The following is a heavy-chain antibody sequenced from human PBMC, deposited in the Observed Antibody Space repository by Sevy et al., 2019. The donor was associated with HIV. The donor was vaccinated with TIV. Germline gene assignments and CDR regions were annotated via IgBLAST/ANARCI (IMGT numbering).Heavy chain of an antibody. D-gene: IGHD2-21*01. CDR2: INPNSGGT. Sequence: ASVKVSCKASGYTFTGYYMHWVRQAPGQGLEWMGRINPNSGGTNYAQKFQGRVTMTRDTSISTAYMELSRLRSDDTAVYYCARVEYCGGDCYSGYYGMDVWGQWTTVTVSS. CDR3: ARVEYCGGDCYSGYYGMDV. J-gene: IGHJ6*02. V-gene: IGHV1-2*06. CDR1: GYTFTGYY.